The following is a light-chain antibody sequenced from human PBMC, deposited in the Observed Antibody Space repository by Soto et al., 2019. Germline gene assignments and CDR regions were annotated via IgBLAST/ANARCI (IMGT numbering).Light chain of an antibody. V-gene: IGKV1-39*01. CDR1: QTINNN. CDR2: GAS. CDR3: QQSYSIHPIT. Sequence: IRMTQSPSSLSASVGSRFTITCRTSQTINNNLNWYQQQTAKAPTLLIYGASSLQSGVPSTFSGSGSATEYTLTIRSLQHAEYATSYCQQSYSIHPITFGQGTRLEIK. J-gene: IGKJ5*01.